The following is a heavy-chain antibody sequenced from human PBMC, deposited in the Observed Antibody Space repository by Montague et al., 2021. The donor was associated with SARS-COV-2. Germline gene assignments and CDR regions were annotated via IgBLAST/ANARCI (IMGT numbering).Heavy chain of an antibody. J-gene: IGHJ6*02. CDR3: ARFETSKFYSSGMDV. Sequence: SLRLSCAASGFTFSSISMNWVRQAPGKRLEWVSSISSESAYIVYAESVRGRFTISRDNAQNLLYLQMNSLRAEDTAVYYCARFETSKFYSSGMDVWGQGTTVPVSS. CDR1: GFTFSSIS. D-gene: IGHD2-15*01. V-gene: IGHV3-21*01. CDR2: ISSESAYI.